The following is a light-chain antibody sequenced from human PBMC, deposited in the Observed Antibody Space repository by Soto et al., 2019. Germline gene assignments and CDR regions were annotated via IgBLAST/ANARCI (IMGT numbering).Light chain of an antibody. V-gene: IGKV1-5*03. CDR2: KAS. CDR1: QSISSW. Sequence: DIQMTQSPSTLSASVGDRVTITCRASQSISSWLAWYHQKPGTAPKLLIYKASTLQSGVPSRFSGSGSGTEFTLTISSLQPDDSATYYCQQYNDNWTFGQGTKVDIK. CDR3: QQYNDNWT. J-gene: IGKJ1*01.